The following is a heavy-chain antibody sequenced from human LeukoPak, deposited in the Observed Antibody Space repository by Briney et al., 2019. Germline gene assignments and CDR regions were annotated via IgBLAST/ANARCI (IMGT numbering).Heavy chain of an antibody. CDR2: IKQDGSEK. CDR1: GFTFSSYW. CDR3: ARNIPPPRSYYDSSGYYNVDY. Sequence: GGSLRLSCAASGFTFSSYWMSWVRQAPGKGLEWVANIKQDGSEKYYVDSVKGRFTISRDNAKNSLYLQMNSLRAEDTAVCYCARNIPPPRSYYDSSGYYNVDYWGQGTLVTVSS. D-gene: IGHD3-22*01. J-gene: IGHJ4*02. V-gene: IGHV3-7*01.